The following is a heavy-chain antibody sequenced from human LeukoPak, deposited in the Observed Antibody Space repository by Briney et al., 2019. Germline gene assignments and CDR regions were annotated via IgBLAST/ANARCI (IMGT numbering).Heavy chain of an antibody. CDR2: IFYSGGT. CDR1: GGSFSGYH. D-gene: IGHD3-22*01. J-gene: IGHJ4*02. V-gene: IGHV4-59*01. Sequence: SETLSLTCAVYGGSFSGYHWSWIRQPPGKGLEWIGYIFYSGGTNYNPSLRGRVFISRDTSKNQFSLKLSSVTPADTAIYYCARRGYYDSSGLDYWGQGTLVAVSS. CDR3: ARRGYYDSSGLDY.